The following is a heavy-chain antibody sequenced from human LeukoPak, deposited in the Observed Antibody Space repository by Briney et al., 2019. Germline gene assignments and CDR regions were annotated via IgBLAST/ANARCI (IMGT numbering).Heavy chain of an antibody. CDR2: INHSGST. V-gene: IGHV4-34*01. CDR1: GGSFSGYY. J-gene: IGHJ4*02. CDR3: ARGRDYDILTGYPRVTFDY. Sequence: SETLSLTRAVYGGSFSGYYWSWIRQPPGKGLEWIGEINHSGSTNYNPSLKSRVTISVDTSKNQFSLKLSSVTAADTAVYYCARGRDYDILTGYPRVTFDYWGQGTLVTVSS. D-gene: IGHD3-9*01.